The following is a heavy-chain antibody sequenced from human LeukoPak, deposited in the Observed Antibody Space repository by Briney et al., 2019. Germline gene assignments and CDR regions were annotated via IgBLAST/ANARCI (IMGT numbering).Heavy chain of an antibody. CDR1: GSSISSGDYY. V-gene: IGHV4-30-4*08. D-gene: IGHD3-3*02. J-gene: IGHJ4*02. CDR3: ARLRDWDISRDY. Sequence: QVQLQESGPGLVKPSQTLSLTCTVSGSSISSGDYYWSWFRHPPGQRLEWIGYIYYSGSTYYNPSLKSRVTISVDTSKNQFSLKLSSVTAADTAVYYCARLRDWDISRDYWGQGTLVTVSS. CDR2: IYYSGST.